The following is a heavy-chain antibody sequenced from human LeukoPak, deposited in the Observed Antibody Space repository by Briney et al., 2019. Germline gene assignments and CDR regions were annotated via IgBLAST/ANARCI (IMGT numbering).Heavy chain of an antibody. CDR2: INDSGST. J-gene: IGHJ6*04. CDR1: GGSFSGYY. V-gene: IGHV4-34*01. CDR3: ARGDMYYGSGSYGVEGNYYGIDV. D-gene: IGHD3-10*01. Sequence: SETLSLTCAVYGGSFSGYYWSWIRQPPGKGLEWIGEINDSGSTNYNPSLKNRVTISVYTSKNKFSLKLSSESAADAAMYLCARGDMYYGSGSYGVEGNYYGIDVWGKGTTVTVSS.